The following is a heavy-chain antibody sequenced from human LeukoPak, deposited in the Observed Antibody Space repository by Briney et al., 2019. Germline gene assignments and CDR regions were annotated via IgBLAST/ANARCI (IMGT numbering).Heavy chain of an antibody. CDR1: GYTFTSSD. V-gene: IGHV1-8*01. D-gene: IGHD6-13*01. CDR3: ARGRPGLASAGNYDF. CDR2: MNPNSGKT. Sequence: ASVNVSCKASGYTFTSSDINWVRQAPGQGLEWMGWMNPNSGKTGSARKFQGRVAMTKNISISTAYIEVSSLGYEDTATYYCARGRPGLASAGNYDFWGQGTLITDSS. J-gene: IGHJ4*02.